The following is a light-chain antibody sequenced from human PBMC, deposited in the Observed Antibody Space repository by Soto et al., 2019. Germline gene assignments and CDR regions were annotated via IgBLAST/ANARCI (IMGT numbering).Light chain of an antibody. J-gene: IGKJ2*01. Sequence: EIVLTQSPGTVSLSPGERATLSCRASQSVSSRNLAWYRQKPGQAPSLLIFGASNRATGIPDRFSGSGSGTDVTLTISILEPEDCAVYYCLRYGDSPPAYTFGQGTKLEIK. CDR1: QSVSSRN. V-gene: IGKV3-20*01. CDR3: LRYGDSPPAYT. CDR2: GAS.